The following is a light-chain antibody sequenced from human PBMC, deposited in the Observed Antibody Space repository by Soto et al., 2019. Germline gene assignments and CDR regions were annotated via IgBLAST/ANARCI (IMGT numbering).Light chain of an antibody. J-gene: IGKJ5*01. CDR1: QNIISN. CDR2: DAS. V-gene: IGKV3-11*01. CDR3: HQRQYWPPIT. Sequence: EIVMTQSPATLSVSPGERATLSCRASQNIISNLAWYQQKPGQAPRLLIYDASNRATGIPARFSGSGSGTDFTLTISSLEPEDFAVYYCHQRQYWPPITFGQGTRLEIK.